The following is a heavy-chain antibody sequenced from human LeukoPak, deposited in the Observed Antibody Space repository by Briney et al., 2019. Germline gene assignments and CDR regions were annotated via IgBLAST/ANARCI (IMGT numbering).Heavy chain of an antibody. D-gene: IGHD1-1*01. Sequence: GGSLRLSCAASGFTFSSYAMHWVRQAPGKGLEWVADMSYDGNNKYYADSVKGRFIISRDNSKNTLHLQMNSLRAEDTAVYYCAKDRTGTFDYWGQGTLVTVSS. CDR3: AKDRTGTFDY. CDR2: MSYDGNNK. J-gene: IGHJ4*02. V-gene: IGHV3-30-3*01. CDR1: GFTFSSYA.